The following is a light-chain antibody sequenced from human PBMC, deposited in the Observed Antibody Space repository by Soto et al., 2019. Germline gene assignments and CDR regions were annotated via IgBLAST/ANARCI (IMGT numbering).Light chain of an antibody. CDR2: NHN. J-gene: IGLJ3*02. CDR1: SSNIGTNA. CDR3: GTWDDSLSAVL. V-gene: IGLV1-44*01. Sequence: QSVLTQPPSASGTPGQRVANSCSGGSSNIGTNAVNWYQQLPGTAPKLLIYNHNQRPSGVPDRFSASKSGTSASLAISGLQSEDEADYYCGTWDDSLSAVLFGGGTKLTVL.